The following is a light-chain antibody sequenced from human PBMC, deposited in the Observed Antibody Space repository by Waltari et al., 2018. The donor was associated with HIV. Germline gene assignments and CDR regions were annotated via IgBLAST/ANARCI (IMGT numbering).Light chain of an antibody. CDR3: QVWDVNSGHVV. V-gene: IGLV3-21*03. CDR1: GLAANS. J-gene: IGLJ2*01. Sequence: YVLTQTPSVSVAAGKTALISCEGSGLAANSVHWYQSKPAQTPVIVIHNYRDRSSHVPGRMSGSKSGNTATLTIDRVEAADESDFHCQVWDVNSGHVVFGGGTKLTV. CDR2: NYR.